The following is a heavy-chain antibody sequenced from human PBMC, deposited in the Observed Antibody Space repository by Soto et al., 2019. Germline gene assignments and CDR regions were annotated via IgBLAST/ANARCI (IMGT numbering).Heavy chain of an antibody. D-gene: IGHD6-6*01. CDR1: GDYISSGDYY. V-gene: IGHV4-30-4*01. J-gene: IGHJ5*02. CDR2: IYKSGTT. CDR3: ARSLSASSGWFDP. Sequence: QVHLEESGPGLVKPSQTLTLTCTVSGDYISSGDYYWTWIRQSPGKGLEWLAYIYKSGTTYYNPXXXXXLFXXXXXXXNRFSLQVTSVTAADTAFYYCARSLSASSGWFDPWGQGTLVTVSS.